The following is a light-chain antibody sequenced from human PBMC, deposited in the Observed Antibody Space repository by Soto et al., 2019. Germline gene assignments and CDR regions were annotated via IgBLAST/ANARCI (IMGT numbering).Light chain of an antibody. CDR3: QQYNSYST. CDR2: KES. V-gene: IGKV1-5*03. Sequence: MTQSPATLSVSPGERATLSCRASQSISSWLAWYQQKPGKDPKLLIYKESSLESGVPSRFSGSGSGTEFTLTISSLQPDDFATYYCQQYNSYSTFGQGTKVDIK. J-gene: IGKJ1*01. CDR1: QSISSW.